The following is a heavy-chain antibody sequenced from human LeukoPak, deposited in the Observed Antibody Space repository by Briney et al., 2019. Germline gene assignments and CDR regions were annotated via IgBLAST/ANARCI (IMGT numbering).Heavy chain of an antibody. CDR1: GGSISSGEYY. CDR2: IYYSGST. CDR3: ARETITMVRGVIINWFDP. V-gene: IGHV4-30-4*01. Sequence: SETLSLTCTVSGGSISSGEYYWSWIRQPPGKGLEWTGYIYYSGSTEYNASRKSRVTISVDTSKNRVSLQLSPVTAAATAEYYCARETITMVRGVIINWFDPWGPGTLVTVSS. D-gene: IGHD3-10*01. J-gene: IGHJ5*02.